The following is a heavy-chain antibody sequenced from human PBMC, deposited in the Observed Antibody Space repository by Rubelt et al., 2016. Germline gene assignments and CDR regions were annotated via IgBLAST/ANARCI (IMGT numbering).Heavy chain of an antibody. Sequence: EWVSAISGSGGSTYYADSVKGRFTISRDNSKNTLYLQMNSLRAEDTAVYYCARTLLTVGWGQGTLVTVSS. CDR3: ARTLLTVG. CDR2: ISGSGGST. V-gene: IGHV3-23*01. D-gene: IGHD4-17*01. J-gene: IGHJ4*02.